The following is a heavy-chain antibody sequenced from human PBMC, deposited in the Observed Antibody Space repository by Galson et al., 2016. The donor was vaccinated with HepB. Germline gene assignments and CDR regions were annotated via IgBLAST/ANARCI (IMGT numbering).Heavy chain of an antibody. CDR1: GFPFSNHY. D-gene: IGHD4-17*01. CDR3: ARENGDYLFIDY. V-gene: IGHV3-74*01. CDR2: INSDGSNA. Sequence: LRLSCAGSGFPFSNHYMHWVRQAPGKGLVWVSRINSDGSNANYADSVKGRFTISRDNARNTLYLHVNSLRAEDAAVYYCARENGDYLFIDYWGQGTLVTVSS. J-gene: IGHJ4*02.